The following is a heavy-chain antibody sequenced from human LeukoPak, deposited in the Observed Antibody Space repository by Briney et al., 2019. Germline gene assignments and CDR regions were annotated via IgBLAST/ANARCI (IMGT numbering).Heavy chain of an antibody. V-gene: IGHV3-30*02. Sequence: GGSLRLSCAASGFTFSSYGMHWVRQAPGKGLEWVAFIRYDGSNKYYADSVKGRFTISRDNSKNTLCLQMNSLRAEDTAVYYCARDVGWLQYQTTPAHSYFDYWGQGTLVTVSS. CDR1: GFTFSSYG. CDR3: ARDVGWLQYQTTPAHSYFDY. J-gene: IGHJ4*02. D-gene: IGHD5-24*01. CDR2: IRYDGSNK.